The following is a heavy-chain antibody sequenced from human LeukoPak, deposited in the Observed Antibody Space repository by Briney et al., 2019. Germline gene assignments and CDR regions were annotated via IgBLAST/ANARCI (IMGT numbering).Heavy chain of an antibody. D-gene: IGHD6-13*01. V-gene: IGHV3-30*18. J-gene: IGHJ4*02. CDR2: ISYDGSNK. CDR1: GFTFSSYG. Sequence: GGSLRLSCAASGFTFSSYGMHWVRQAPGKGLEWVAVISYDGSNKYYADSVKGRFTISRDNSKNTLYLQMNSLRAEDTAVYYCAKDSDSSSCIVYWGQGTLVTVSS. CDR3: AKDSDSSSCIVY.